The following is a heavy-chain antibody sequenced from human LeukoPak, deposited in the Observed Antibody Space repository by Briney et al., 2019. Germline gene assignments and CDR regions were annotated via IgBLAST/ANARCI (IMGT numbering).Heavy chain of an antibody. CDR3: AKGYSGYDYSFFDY. CDR1: GFTFDDYA. D-gene: IGHD5-12*01. J-gene: IGHJ4*02. Sequence: PGRSLRLSCAASGFTFDDYAMHWVRQAPGKGLEWVSGISWNSGSIGYADSVKGRFTISRDNAKNSLYLQMNSLRAEDTALYYCAKGYSGYDYSFFDYWGQGTLVTVSS. CDR2: ISWNSGSI. V-gene: IGHV3-9*01.